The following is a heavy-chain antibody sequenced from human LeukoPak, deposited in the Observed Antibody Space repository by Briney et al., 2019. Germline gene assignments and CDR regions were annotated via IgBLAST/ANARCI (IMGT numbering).Heavy chain of an antibody. J-gene: IGHJ3*02. V-gene: IGHV4-31*03. CDR1: GGSISSGGYY. CDR2: IYYSGST. D-gene: IGHD3-22*01. Sequence: PSQTLSLTCTVSGGSISSGGYYWSWLRQHPGKGLEWIGYIYYSGSTYYNPSLKSRVTISVDTSKNQFSLKLSSVTAADTAVYYCARESVPHYYDSSGYPLRAFDIWGQGTMVTVSS. CDR3: ARESVPHYYDSSGYPLRAFDI.